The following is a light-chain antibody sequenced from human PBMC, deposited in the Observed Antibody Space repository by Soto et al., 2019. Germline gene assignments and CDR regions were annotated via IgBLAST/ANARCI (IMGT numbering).Light chain of an antibody. Sequence: DIQMTQSPSSLSASVGDRVTITCRASQGITTDFAWYQQKPGKAPKRLIYAAASLQSGVPSRFSCSGSGTEFTLTISSLQPEDFATYYCLQYYRYPYTFGQGTKLEIK. CDR1: QGITTD. J-gene: IGKJ2*01. V-gene: IGKV1-17*01. CDR2: AAA. CDR3: LQYYRYPYT.